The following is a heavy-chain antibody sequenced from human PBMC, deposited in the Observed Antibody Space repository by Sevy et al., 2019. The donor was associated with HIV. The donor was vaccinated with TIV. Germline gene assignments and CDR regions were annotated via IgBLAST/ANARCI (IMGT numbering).Heavy chain of an antibody. CDR2: ISGSGGSGDKT. D-gene: IGHD3-22*01. CDR3: ARKYDSSGYFDY. J-gene: IGHJ4*02. Sequence: GGSLRLSCAASRFTFSNYAMNWVRQAPGKGLEWVSGISGSGGSGDKTNYADSVKGRFTISRDDSKNSLYLQLNSLRAEDTAIYYCARKYDSSGYFDYWGQGTLVIVSS. V-gene: IGHV3-23*01. CDR1: RFTFSNYA.